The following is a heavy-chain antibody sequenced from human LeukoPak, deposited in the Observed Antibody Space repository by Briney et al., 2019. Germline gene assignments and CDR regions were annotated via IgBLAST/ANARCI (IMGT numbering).Heavy chain of an antibody. D-gene: IGHD3-3*01. CDR2: MNPNRGNT. CDR1: GYTFTSYD. J-gene: IGHJ6*03. CDR3: ARGVRGYYDFWSGYTRKKDRYYYYYYMDV. Sequence: GASVKVSCKASGYTFTSYDINWVRQATGQGLEWMGWMNPNRGNTGYAPKFQGRVTMTRNTSISTAYMELSSLRSEDTAVYYCARGVRGYYDFWSGYTRKKDRYYYYYYMDVWGKGTTVTVSS. V-gene: IGHV1-8*01.